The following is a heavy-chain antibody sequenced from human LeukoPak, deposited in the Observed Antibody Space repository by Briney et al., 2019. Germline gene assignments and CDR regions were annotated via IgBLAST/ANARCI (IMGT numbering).Heavy chain of an antibody. D-gene: IGHD6-6*01. CDR2: IYPGDSDI. CDR1: GYSFTSYW. V-gene: IGHV5-51*01. Sequence: GEPLKISCKGSGYSFTSYWIGWVRQMPGKGLEWMGIIYPGDSDIRYSPSFQGQVTISADKSISTAYLQWSSLKASDTAMYYCARQYSSSDYDYWGQGTLVTVSS. J-gene: IGHJ4*02. CDR3: ARQYSSSDYDY.